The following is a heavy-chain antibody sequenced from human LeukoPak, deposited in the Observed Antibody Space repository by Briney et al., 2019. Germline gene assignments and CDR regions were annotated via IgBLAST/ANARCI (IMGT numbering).Heavy chain of an antibody. CDR3: ARVAKERVGGVYYFDY. CDR1: GFTFSDYD. D-gene: IGHD1-1*01. Sequence: GGSLRLSCAASGFTFSDYDMHWVRQATGKGLEWVSAIGTAGDTYYTGSVKGRFTISRENAKNSLYLQVNSLRAGDTAVYYCARVAKERVGGVYYFDYWGQGTPVTVSS. CDR2: IGTAGDT. J-gene: IGHJ4*02. V-gene: IGHV3-13*01.